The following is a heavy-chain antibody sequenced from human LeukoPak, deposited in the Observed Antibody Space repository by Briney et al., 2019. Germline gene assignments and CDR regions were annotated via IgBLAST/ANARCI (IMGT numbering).Heavy chain of an antibody. J-gene: IGHJ5*02. CDR2: IYSPGGT. CDR3: ARDTNHRGLWFGESPGWFDP. Sequence: GGSLRLSCAASGFTNSNYAMSWVRQAPGKGLEWVSIIYSPGGTYYADSVKGRFTISRDNSKNTVYLQMNSLRAEDTAVYYCARDTNHRGLWFGESPGWFDPWGQGTLVTVSS. CDR1: GFTNSNYA. V-gene: IGHV3-53*01. D-gene: IGHD3-10*01.